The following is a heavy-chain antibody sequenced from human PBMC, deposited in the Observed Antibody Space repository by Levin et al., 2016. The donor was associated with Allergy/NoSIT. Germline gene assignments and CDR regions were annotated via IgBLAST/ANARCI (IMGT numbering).Heavy chain of an antibody. V-gene: IGHV3-66*01. J-gene: IGHJ4*02. CDR1: GFTVSSNY. CDR3: ARAHYYDSSGYYWY. Sequence: GGSLRLSCAASGFTVSSNYMSWVRQAPGKGLEWVSVIYSGGSTYYADSVKGRFTISRDNSKNTLYLQMNSLRAEDTAVYYCARAHYYDSSGYYWYWGQGTLVTVSS. D-gene: IGHD3-22*01. CDR2: IYSGGST.